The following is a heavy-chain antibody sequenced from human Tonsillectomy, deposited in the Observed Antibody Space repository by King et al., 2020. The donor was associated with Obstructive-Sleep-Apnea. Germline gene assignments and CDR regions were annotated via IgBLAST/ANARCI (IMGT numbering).Heavy chain of an antibody. V-gene: IGHV1-58*01. CDR1: GFTFTSSA. D-gene: IGHD6-19*01. J-gene: IGHJ2*01. Sequence: QLVESGPEVKKPGTSVKVSCKASGFTFTSSALQLVRQARGQRLEWRGWIVVGSGDTNYARKFQERVTLTRDMSTTTAYLELGSLRSEDTAVYYCAADVGGGRFSLNWYFDLWGRGTLVTVSS. CDR2: IVVGSGDT. CDR3: AADVGGGRFSLNWYFDL.